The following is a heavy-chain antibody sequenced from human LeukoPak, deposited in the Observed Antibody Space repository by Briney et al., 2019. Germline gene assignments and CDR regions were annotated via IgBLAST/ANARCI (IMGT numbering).Heavy chain of an antibody. V-gene: IGHV3-23*01. Sequence: GGSLRLSCAASGFHYSCYAMIWVGPAPAKGLAWVSGIGDSGGSTYYADSVKSRFTISRDNSKNTLYLQMNSLRAEDTAVYYCAKDQGGSDPYWYFDLWGRGTLVTVSS. J-gene: IGHJ2*01. CDR3: AKDQGGSDPYWYFDL. D-gene: IGHD6-19*01. CDR2: IGDSGGST. CDR1: GFHYSCYA.